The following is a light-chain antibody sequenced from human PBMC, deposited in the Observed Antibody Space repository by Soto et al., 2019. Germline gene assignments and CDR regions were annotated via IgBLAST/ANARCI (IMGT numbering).Light chain of an antibody. CDR1: QSVSSSY. J-gene: IGKJ4*01. CDR2: AAS. V-gene: IGKV3-20*01. CDR3: QQYGSSPFT. Sequence: EVVLTQSPGTLSLSPGERATLSCRASQSVSSSYLAWYQRKPGQAPRLLIYAASSRATGIPDRFSGSGSGTDFTLTIRRLEPEDFAVYYCQQYGSSPFTFGGGTKVDIK.